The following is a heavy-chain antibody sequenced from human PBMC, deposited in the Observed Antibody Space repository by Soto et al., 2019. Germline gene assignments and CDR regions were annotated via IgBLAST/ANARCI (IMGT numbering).Heavy chain of an antibody. CDR1: GFTFSSYA. CDR2: ISGSGGST. CDR3: AKERRYCSGGSCYFHFDY. V-gene: IGHV3-23*01. J-gene: IGHJ4*02. Sequence: GGSLRLSCAASGFTFSSYAMSWVRQAPGKGLEWVSAISGSGGSTYYADSVRGRFTISRDNSKNTLYLQMNSLRAEDTAVYYCAKERRYCSGGSCYFHFDYWRQGTLVTVSS. D-gene: IGHD2-15*01.